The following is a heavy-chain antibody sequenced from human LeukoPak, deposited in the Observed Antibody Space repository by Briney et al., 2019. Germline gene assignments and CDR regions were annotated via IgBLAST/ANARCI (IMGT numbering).Heavy chain of an antibody. CDR2: IRYDESNK. CDR1: GFTLSNYG. J-gene: IGHJ4*02. Sequence: GGSLRLSCAASGFTLSNYGMHWVRQAPGKGLEWVAFIRYDESNKYYADSVKGRFTISRDNSKNTLYLQMNSLRAEDTAVYYCAKRYAAAGTLDYWGQGTLVTVSS. D-gene: IGHD6-13*01. CDR3: AKRYAAAGTLDY. V-gene: IGHV3-30*02.